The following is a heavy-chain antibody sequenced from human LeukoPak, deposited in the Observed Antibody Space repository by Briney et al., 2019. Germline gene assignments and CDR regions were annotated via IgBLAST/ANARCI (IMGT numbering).Heavy chain of an antibody. CDR1: GYTFTDYD. J-gene: IGHJ4*02. V-gene: IGHV1-8*01. CDR3: GRGPIYPKSGDYPNYYFDY. CDR2: MNPNSGVT. D-gene: IGHD1-26*01. Sequence: ASVKVSCKASGYTFTDYDINWVRQATGQGLEWMGWMNPNSGVTGYAQKFQGRVSMTRDTSVSTAYMELSSLRSEDTAVYFCGRGPIYPKSGDYPNYYFDYWGQGTLVTVSS.